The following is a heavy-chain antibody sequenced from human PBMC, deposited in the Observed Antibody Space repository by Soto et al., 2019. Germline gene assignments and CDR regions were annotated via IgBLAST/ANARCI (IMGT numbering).Heavy chain of an antibody. V-gene: IGHV1-69*13. D-gene: IGHD5-18*01. CDR2: IIPIFGTA. CDR3: ASGIQLWLRRINNGYSG. J-gene: IGHJ4*02. CDR1: GGTFSSYA. Sequence: SVKVSCKASGGTFSSYAISWVRQAPGQGLEWMGGIIPIFGTANYAQKFQGRVTITADESTSTAYMELSSLRSEDTAVYYCASGIQLWLRRINNGYSGWGQGTLVTVSS.